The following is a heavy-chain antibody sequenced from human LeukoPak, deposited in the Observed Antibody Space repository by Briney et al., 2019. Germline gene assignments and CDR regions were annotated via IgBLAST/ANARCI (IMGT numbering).Heavy chain of an antibody. D-gene: IGHD2-8*02. CDR3: ARLHTLYWQFDY. J-gene: IGHJ4*02. Sequence: PSETLSLTCAVSSFYISSGYYWGWIRQPPGKGLEWIGSMYHSGGTYYNPSLKSRVTISVDTSRNHFSLKLSSVTAADTAVYYRARLHTLYWQFDYWGRGTLVTVSS. CDR2: MYHSGGT. V-gene: IGHV4-38-2*01. CDR1: SFYISSGYY.